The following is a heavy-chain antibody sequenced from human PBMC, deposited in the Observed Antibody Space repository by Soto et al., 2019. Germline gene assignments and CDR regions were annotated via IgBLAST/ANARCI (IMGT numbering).Heavy chain of an antibody. Sequence: GGSLRLSCAASGFTFSSYGMHWVRQAPGKGLEWVAVIWYDGSNKYYADSVKGRFTISRDNSKNTLYLQMNSLRAEDTAVYYCARALRGATKSPTYYYYGMDVWGQGTTVTVSS. D-gene: IGHD1-26*01. J-gene: IGHJ6*02. CDR1: GFTFSSYG. V-gene: IGHV3-33*01. CDR3: ARALRGATKSPTYYYYGMDV. CDR2: IWYDGSNK.